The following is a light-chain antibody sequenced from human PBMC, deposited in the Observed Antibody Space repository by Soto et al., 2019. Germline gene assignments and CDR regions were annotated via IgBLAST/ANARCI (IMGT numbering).Light chain of an antibody. V-gene: IGKV1-33*01. J-gene: IGKJ5*01. CDR3: QQYDNLPIT. CDR1: QDISNY. Sequence: DIQMTQSPSSLSASVGDRVTITCQASQDISNYLNWYQQKPGKATKLLIYDASNLETGVPSRFSGSGSGTEFTFTISSLQTEDIETYYCQQYDNLPITFGQGTRLEIK. CDR2: DAS.